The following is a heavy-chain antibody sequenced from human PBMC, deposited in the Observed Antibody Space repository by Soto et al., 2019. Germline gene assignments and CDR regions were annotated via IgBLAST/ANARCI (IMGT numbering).Heavy chain of an antibody. CDR3: AKDKYDD. Sequence: EVQLLESGGGLVQPGGSLRLSCAASGFTLSNYGMNWVRQAPGKGLEWVTGISGSDGSTYYADSVKGRFTISRDSSKNTLYLQMNTLRAEGTAVYYCAKDKYDDWGQGTLVTVSS. CDR1: GFTLSNYG. CDR2: ISGSDGST. D-gene: IGHD3-16*01. J-gene: IGHJ4*02. V-gene: IGHV3-23*01.